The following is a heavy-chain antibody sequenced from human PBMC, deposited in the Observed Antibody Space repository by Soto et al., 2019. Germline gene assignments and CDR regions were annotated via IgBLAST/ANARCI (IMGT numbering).Heavy chain of an antibody. Sequence: GGSLRLSCAGSGFTFNRNAMSWVRQAPGKGLEWVSGITGNSAFTYYADSVKGRVIISRDNSKNTLYLQINPLRVEDTAVYYCAKNRDYDYDAFDVWGQGTVVTVSS. CDR1: GFTFNRNA. J-gene: IGHJ3*01. D-gene: IGHD3-16*01. CDR2: ITGNSAFT. CDR3: AKNRDYDYDAFDV. V-gene: IGHV3-23*01.